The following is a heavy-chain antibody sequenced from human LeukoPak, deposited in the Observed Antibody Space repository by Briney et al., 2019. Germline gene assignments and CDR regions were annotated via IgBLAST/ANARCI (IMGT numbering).Heavy chain of an antibody. CDR2: IYYSGST. V-gene: IGHV4-31*03. CDR3: ARAALYGDYVRGYYFDY. D-gene: IGHD4-17*01. Sequence: SETLSLTCTVSGRSISSGGYYWSWIRRHPGKGLEWIGYIYYSGSTYYNPSLKSRVTISVDTSKNQFSLKLSSVTAADTAVYYCARAALYGDYVRGYYFDYWGQGTLVTVSS. J-gene: IGHJ4*02. CDR1: GRSISSGGYY.